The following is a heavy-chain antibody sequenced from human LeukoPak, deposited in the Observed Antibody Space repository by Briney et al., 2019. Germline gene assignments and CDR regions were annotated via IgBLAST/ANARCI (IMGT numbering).Heavy chain of an antibody. V-gene: IGHV4-59*08. CDR3: ARHNRDQSLFWFDP. D-gene: IGHD1-14*01. J-gene: IGHJ5*02. CDR2: IFYSGSA. Sequence: SETLSLTCSVSDGSIYSHYWSWIRQPPGQGLEWIGYIFYSGSANYNPSLRSRVTISIDTSKNQFSLRLTSVTAADSAMYYCARHNRDQSLFWFDPWGQGTLVTVSS. CDR1: DGSIYSHY.